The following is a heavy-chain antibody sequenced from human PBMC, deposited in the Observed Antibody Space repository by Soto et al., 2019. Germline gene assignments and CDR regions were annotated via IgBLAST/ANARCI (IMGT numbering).Heavy chain of an antibody. J-gene: IGHJ4*02. Sequence: EVQLVESGGGLVQPGGSLRLSCAASGFTFSSYSMNWVRQAPGKGLEWVSYISSSSSTIYYADSVKGRFTISRDNAKNSLYLQMNSLRDEDTAVYSCARGLYYYDSRGYWGYWGQGTLVTVSS. CDR3: ARGLYYYDSRGYWGY. CDR1: GFTFSSYS. CDR2: ISSSSSTI. D-gene: IGHD3-22*01. V-gene: IGHV3-48*02.